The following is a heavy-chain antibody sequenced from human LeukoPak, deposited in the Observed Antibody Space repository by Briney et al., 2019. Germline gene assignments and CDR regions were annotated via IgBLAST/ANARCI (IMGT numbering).Heavy chain of an antibody. CDR2: IHHDGSNK. J-gene: IGHJ4*02. Sequence: RGSLRLSCAASGFTFSSYGMHWVRQAPGKGLDWVAFIHHDGSNKYYADSVRGRFTISRDNSKNTLYLQMNSLRAEDTAVYYCARQTGSGLLILPGGRGTLVTVSS. CDR1: GFTFSSYG. D-gene: IGHD3/OR15-3a*01. V-gene: IGHV3-30*02. CDR3: ARQTGSGLLILP.